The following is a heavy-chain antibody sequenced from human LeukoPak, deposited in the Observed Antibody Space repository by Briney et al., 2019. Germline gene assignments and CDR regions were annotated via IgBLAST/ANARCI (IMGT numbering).Heavy chain of an antibody. V-gene: IGHV4-59*01. J-gene: IGHJ5*02. CDR1: GGSISSYY. CDR2: IYYSGST. Sequence: SETLSLTCTVSGGSISSYYWSWIRQPPGKGLEWIGYIYYSGSTNYNPSLKSRVTISVDTSKNQFSLKLSSVTAADTAVYYCARAPYSSGWYFWFYPWGQGTLVTVSS. D-gene: IGHD6-19*01. CDR3: ARAPYSSGWYFWFYP.